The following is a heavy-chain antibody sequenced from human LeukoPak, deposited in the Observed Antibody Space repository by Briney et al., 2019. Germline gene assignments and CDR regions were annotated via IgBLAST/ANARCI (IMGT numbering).Heavy chain of an antibody. V-gene: IGHV4-61*02. D-gene: IGHD3-9*01. CDR3: ARDANYDILTGPRGRWFDP. J-gene: IGHJ5*02. Sequence: SETPSLTCTVSGGSISSGSYYWSWIRQPAGKGLEWIGRIYTSGSTNYNPSLKSRVTISVDTSKNQFSLKLSSVTAADTAVYYCARDANYDILTGPRGRWFDPWGQGTLVTVSS. CDR1: GGSISSGSYY. CDR2: IYTSGST.